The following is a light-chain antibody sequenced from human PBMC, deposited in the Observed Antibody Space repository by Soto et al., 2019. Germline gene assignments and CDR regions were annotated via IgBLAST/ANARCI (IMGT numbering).Light chain of an antibody. V-gene: IGLV2-8*01. Sequence: QSVLTQPPSASGSPGQSVTISCTGTRNDVGGYNYVSWYQQHPGKAPKVIIYEVYKRPSGVPDRFSGSKSGNTASLTVSALQPEDEADYYCCSYAGGTFFEVFGTGTKGTVL. J-gene: IGLJ1*01. CDR1: RNDVGGYNY. CDR3: CSYAGGTFFEV. CDR2: EVY.